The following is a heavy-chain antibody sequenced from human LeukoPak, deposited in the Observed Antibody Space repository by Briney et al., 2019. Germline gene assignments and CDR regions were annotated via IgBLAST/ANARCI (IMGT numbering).Heavy chain of an antibody. CDR3: ASEAERWLQSYDAFDI. CDR1: GGTFSSYA. V-gene: IGHV1-69*01. J-gene: IGHJ3*02. CDR2: IIPIFGTA. D-gene: IGHD5-24*01. Sequence: SVKVSCKASGGTFSSYAISWVRQAPGQGLEWMGGIIPIFGTANYARKFQGRVTITADESTSTAYMELSSLRSEDTAVYYCASEAERWLQSYDAFDIWGQGTMVTVSS.